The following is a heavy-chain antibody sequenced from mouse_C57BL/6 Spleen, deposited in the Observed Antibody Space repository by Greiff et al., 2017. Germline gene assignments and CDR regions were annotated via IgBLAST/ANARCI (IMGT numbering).Heavy chain of an antibody. J-gene: IGHJ4*01. Sequence: VQLKESGTVLARPGASVKMSCKTSGYTFTSYWMHWVKQRPGQGLEWIGAIYPGNSDTSYNQKFKGKAKLTAVTAASTAYMELSSLTNEDSAVXYCTSYYGRGGLGYAMDYWGQGTSVTVSS. CDR2: IYPGNSDT. CDR1: GYTFTSYW. CDR3: TSYYGRGGLGYAMDY. V-gene: IGHV1-5*01. D-gene: IGHD1-1*01.